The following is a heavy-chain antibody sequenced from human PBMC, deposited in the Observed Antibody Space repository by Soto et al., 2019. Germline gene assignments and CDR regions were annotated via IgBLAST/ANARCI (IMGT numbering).Heavy chain of an antibody. V-gene: IGHV3-30*18. D-gene: IGHD3-10*01. J-gene: IGHJ5*02. CDR2: ISYDGSNK. Sequence: QVQLVESGGGVVQPGRSLRLSCAASGFTFSSYGMHWVRQAPGKGLEWVAVISYDGSNKYYADSVKGRFTISSDNSKNTLYLQMNSLRAEDTAVYYCAKAAMVRGGNWFDPRGQGTLVTVSS. CDR1: GFTFSSYG. CDR3: AKAAMVRGGNWFDP.